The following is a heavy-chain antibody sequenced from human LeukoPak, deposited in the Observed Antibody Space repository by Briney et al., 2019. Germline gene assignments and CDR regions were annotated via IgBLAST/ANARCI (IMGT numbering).Heavy chain of an antibody. J-gene: IGHJ4*02. CDR2: ISGSGVTM. Sequence: PGGSLRLSCAASGFTFSSYEMNWVRQAPGRELEWVSYISGSGVTMYYADSVKGRFTISRDDAKNSLYLQMNSLRAEDTAVYYCAREDIRLDYFDYWGQGTLVTVSS. CDR1: GFTFSSYE. D-gene: IGHD6-19*01. V-gene: IGHV3-48*03. CDR3: AREDIRLDYFDY.